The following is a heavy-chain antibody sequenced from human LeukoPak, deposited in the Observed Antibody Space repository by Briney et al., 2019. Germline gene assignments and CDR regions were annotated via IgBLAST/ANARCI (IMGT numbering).Heavy chain of an antibody. D-gene: IGHD3-10*01. Sequence: PSETLSLTCTVSGGSISSGDYYWSWIRQPPGKGLEWIGYIYYSGSTYYNPSLKSRVTISVDTSKNQFSLKLSSVTAADTAVYYCARALDEFGSFDYWGQGTLVTVSS. J-gene: IGHJ4*02. CDR2: IYYSGST. CDR1: GGSISSGDYY. CDR3: ARALDEFGSFDY. V-gene: IGHV4-30-4*01.